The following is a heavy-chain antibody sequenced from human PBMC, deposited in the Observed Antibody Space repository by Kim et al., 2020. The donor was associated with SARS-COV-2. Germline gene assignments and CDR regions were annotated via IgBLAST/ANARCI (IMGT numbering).Heavy chain of an antibody. CDR2: ITGNGAVT. CDR1: GFTFSTYG. V-gene: IGHV3-23*01. CDR3: AKRGVDAVMGRLCDY. J-gene: IGHJ4*02. D-gene: IGHD5-18*01. Sequence: GGSLRLSCAASGFTFSTYGMSWVRQAPGKGLEWVSAITGNGAVTYYADSVKGRFAISRDNSKNTLYLQMNSLRAEDTAIYYCAKRGVDAVMGRLCDYWRQGTLGTVSP.